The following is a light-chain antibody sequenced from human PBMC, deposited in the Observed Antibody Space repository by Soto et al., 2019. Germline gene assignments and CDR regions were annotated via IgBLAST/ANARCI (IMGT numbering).Light chain of an antibody. J-gene: IGKJ5*01. Sequence: DSQMAQSPSSLSASVGDRVTITCRASQGIANYLAWYQQKPGKVPKLLIYAASTLQSGVPSRFSGSGFGTHFTLTISSLQPEDVATYYCQQSYSTPITFGQGTRLEIK. CDR2: AAS. V-gene: IGKV1-27*01. CDR3: QQSYSTPIT. CDR1: QGIANY.